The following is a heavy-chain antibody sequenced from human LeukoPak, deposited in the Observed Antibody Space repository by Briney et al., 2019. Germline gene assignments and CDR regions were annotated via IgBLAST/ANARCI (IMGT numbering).Heavy chain of an antibody. CDR2: ISFDGSDE. J-gene: IGHJ3*02. CDR1: GFTFSSYG. CDR3: ASPAAYCGGDCYSHAFDI. V-gene: IGHV3-30*03. Sequence: GTSLRLSCAASGFTFSSYGMHWIRQAPGKGLEWVTFISFDGSDENYADSVKGRFTISRDNSKNTLFLEMNSLRAEDTAVYYCASPAAYCGGDCYSHAFDIWGQGTMVTVSS. D-gene: IGHD2-21*02.